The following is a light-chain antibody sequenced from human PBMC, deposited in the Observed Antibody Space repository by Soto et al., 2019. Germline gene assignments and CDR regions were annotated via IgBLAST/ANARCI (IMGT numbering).Light chain of an antibody. Sequence: QSALTQPPSASGSPGQSGTISCAGTYSDIGDYNYVSWYQQHPDKVPKLIIYEVTKRPSGVPDRFSGSKSGSTASLTVSDLQPASAAVYYCSSYCGTNSNVIFGGGTKVTVL. J-gene: IGLJ2*01. CDR2: EVT. V-gene: IGLV2-8*01. CDR3: SSYCGTNSNVI. CDR1: YSDIGDYNY.